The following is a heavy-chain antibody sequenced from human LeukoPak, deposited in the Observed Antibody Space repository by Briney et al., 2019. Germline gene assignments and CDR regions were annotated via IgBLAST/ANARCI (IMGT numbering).Heavy chain of an antibody. V-gene: IGHV1-2*02. J-gene: IGHJ3*02. Sequence: ASVKVSCKASGYTFTSYGISWVRQAPGQGLEWMGWINPNSGGTNYAQKFQGRVTMTRDTSISTAYMELSRLRSDDTAVYYCARAYSSTYYDFWSGYGPQAFDIWGQGTMVTVSS. CDR3: ARAYSSTYYDFWSGYGPQAFDI. D-gene: IGHD3-3*01. CDR1: GYTFTSYG. CDR2: INPNSGGT.